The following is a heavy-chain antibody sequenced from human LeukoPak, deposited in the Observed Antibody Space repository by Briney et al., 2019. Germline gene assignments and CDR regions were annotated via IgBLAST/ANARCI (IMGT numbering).Heavy chain of an antibody. CDR2: ISGGGGST. CDR1: GFTFSSYA. Sequence: GGSLRLFCAASGFTFSSYAMTWVRQAPWKGLEWVSGISGGGGSTYYADSVKGRFTISRDNSKNTIYLQMNNLGVEDTAVYYCAKGHRIRGLITFDYWGQGTLVTVSS. D-gene: IGHD3-10*01. V-gene: IGHV3-23*01. J-gene: IGHJ4*02. CDR3: AKGHRIRGLITFDY.